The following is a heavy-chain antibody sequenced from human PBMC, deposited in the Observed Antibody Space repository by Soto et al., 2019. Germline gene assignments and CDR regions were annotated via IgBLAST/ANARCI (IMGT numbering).Heavy chain of an antibody. CDR3: ARGIFIAAPGVNWLDP. V-gene: IGHV4-59*12. CDR2: IYNSGST. CDR1: GASTSSYY. Sequence: SETLSLTCTVSGASTSSYYWCWIRQPPGRGLEWIGYIYNSGSTNYNPSLRSRVTISVDTSKNQFSLRLSSVTAADTAVYYCARGIFIAAPGVNWLDPWGQGTLVTISS. D-gene: IGHD6-13*01. J-gene: IGHJ5*02.